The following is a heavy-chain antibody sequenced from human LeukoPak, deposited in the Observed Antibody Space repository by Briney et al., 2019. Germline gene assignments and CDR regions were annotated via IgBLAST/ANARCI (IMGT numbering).Heavy chain of an antibody. J-gene: IGHJ6*03. D-gene: IGHD2-2*01. V-gene: IGHV4-34*01. CDR2: INHSGST. Sequence: SETLSLTCPVYGGSFSVYYWSWIRQPPGKGLEWLGEINHSGSTKYKPSLKIRGTISVDQSKNQLSLKLSSVTAADTGVYYCARASHYCSSTSCYYYYSYYYMDVWGKGTTVTVSS. CDR3: ARASHYCSSTSCYYYYSYYYMDV. CDR1: GGSFSVYY.